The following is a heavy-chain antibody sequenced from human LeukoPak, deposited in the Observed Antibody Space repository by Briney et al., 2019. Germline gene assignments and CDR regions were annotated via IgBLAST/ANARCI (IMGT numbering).Heavy chain of an antibody. Sequence: GGSLRLSCAASGFTFSSYAMSWVRQAPGKGLEWVSAISGSGGSTYYAASVKGRFTISRDNSKNTLYLQMNSLRAEDTAVYYCARDLMGIAYRGAFYYWGQGTLVTVSS. V-gene: IGHV3-23*01. CDR2: ISGSGGST. CDR1: GFTFSSYA. J-gene: IGHJ4*02. D-gene: IGHD6-13*01. CDR3: ARDLMGIAYRGAFYY.